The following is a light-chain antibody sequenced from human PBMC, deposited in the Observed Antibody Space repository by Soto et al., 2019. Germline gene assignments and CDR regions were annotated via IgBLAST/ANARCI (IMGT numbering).Light chain of an antibody. V-gene: IGLV2-18*02. J-gene: IGLJ3*02. CDR1: SSDVGTYNR. Sequence: QSALTQPPSVSGSPGQSVTISCSGTSSDVGTYNRVSWYQQPPGTAPKLLIYEVSYRPSGVPDRFSGSKSGNAASLTISGLQAEDEAEYYCISYRSGNTLVFGGGTKLTVL. CDR3: ISYRSGNTLV. CDR2: EVS.